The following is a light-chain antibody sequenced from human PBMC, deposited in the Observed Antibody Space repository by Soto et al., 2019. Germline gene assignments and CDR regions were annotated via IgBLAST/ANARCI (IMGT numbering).Light chain of an antibody. CDR1: QSTSSW. Sequence: DILMTQSPSTLSASVGETVTLTCRASQSTSSWVAWYQQRPGKPPKLVIYGASTLERGVPSRFSGSGSGTEFTLTIAGLQPDDFATYYCQQYHRSSITFGQGTRLEIK. CDR3: QQYHRSSIT. V-gene: IGKV1-5*03. J-gene: IGKJ5*01. CDR2: GAS.